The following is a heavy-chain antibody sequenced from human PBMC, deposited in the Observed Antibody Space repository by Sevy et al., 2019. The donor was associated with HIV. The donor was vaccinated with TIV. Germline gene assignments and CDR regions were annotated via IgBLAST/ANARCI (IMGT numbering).Heavy chain of an antibody. Sequence: GGSLRLSCAASGFTFGSYAMHWVRQAPGKGLEWVALISSAGSDKYFADSVKGRFTLSRVNSKNTLYLQMNSLRAEDTAVYYCARELVPYYSDYWGQGTLVTVSS. D-gene: IGHD6-13*01. CDR2: ISSAGSDK. J-gene: IGHJ4*02. V-gene: IGHV3-30-3*01. CDR3: ARELVPYYSDY. CDR1: GFTFGSYA.